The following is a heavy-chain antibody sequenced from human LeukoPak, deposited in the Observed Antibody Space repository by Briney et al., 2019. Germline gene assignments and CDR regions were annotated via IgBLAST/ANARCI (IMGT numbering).Heavy chain of an antibody. V-gene: IGHV1-18*04. CDR3: ARDLRSGSYPPPFDY. D-gene: IGHD6-19*01. CDR2: ISVYNGNT. Sequence: ALVKVSCKASGYTFTNYGISWVRQAPGQGLEWMGWISVYNGNTNYAENLQGRVTVTTDTSTNTAYMELRSLRSDDTAVYYCARDLRSGSYPPPFDYWGQGTLVTVSS. CDR1: GYTFTNYG. J-gene: IGHJ4*02.